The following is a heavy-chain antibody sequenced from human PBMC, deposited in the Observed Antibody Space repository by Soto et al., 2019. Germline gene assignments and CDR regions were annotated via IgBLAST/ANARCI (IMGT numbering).Heavy chain of an antibody. Sequence: QITLKQSGATLVKPTPTLTLTCTFSGFSLSRTRVAVGWIRQRPGKALEWRALIYWYDDKRYSPFLNNRLNSTKDNSKNPVVLTMTNMDPVETATYYCAHSVVAGLWDYFDYWGQGTLVTVSS. CDR1: GFSLSRTRVA. J-gene: IGHJ4*02. D-gene: IGHD6-19*01. V-gene: IGHV2-5*01. CDR3: AHSVVAGLWDYFDY. CDR2: IYWYDDK.